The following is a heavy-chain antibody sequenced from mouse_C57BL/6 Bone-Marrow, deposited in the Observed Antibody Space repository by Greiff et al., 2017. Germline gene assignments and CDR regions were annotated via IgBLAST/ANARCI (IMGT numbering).Heavy chain of an antibody. CDR2: IYPGSGST. Sequence: VQLQQPGAELVKPGASVKMSCKASGYTFTSYWITWVKQRPGQGLEWIGDIYPGSGSTNYNEKFKSKATLTVDTSSSTAYMQLSSLTSEDSAVYYCARAARILLRCFDYWGQGTTLTVSS. CDR1: GYTFTSYW. D-gene: IGHD1-1*01. CDR3: ARAARILLRCFDY. V-gene: IGHV1-55*01. J-gene: IGHJ2*01.